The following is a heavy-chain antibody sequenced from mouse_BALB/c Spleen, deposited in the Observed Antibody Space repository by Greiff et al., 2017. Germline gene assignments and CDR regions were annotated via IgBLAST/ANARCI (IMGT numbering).Heavy chain of an antibody. CDR2: ISSGSSTI. D-gene: IGHD2-3*01. CDR1: GFTFSSFG. V-gene: IGHV5-17*02. CDR3: ARSDGYSFAY. Sequence: EVMLVESGGGLVQPGGSRKLSCAASGFTFSSFGMHWVRQAPEKGLEWVAYISSGSSTIYYADTVKGRFTISRDNPKNTLFLQMTSLRSEDTAMYYCARSDGYSFAYWGQGTTLTGSS. J-gene: IGHJ2*01.